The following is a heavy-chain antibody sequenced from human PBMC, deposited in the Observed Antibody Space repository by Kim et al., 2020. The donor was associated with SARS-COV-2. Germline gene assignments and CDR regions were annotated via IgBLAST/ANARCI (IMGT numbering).Heavy chain of an antibody. CDR1: GDSISSGTHY. V-gene: IGHV4-31*03. J-gene: IGHJ5*02. CDR2: INNSGST. Sequence: SETLSLTCTVSGDSISSGTHYWGWVRQHPGKGLEWIGYINNSGSTYYNLSLKSRVSISADTSKNQFSLKLSSVTAADTAVYYCARSLVRGANWFDPWGQGTRVFSSS. CDR3: ARSLVRGANWFDP. D-gene: IGHD3-10*01.